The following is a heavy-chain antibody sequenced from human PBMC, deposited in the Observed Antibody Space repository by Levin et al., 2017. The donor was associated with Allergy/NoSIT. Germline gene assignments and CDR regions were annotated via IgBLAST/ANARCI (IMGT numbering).Heavy chain of an antibody. V-gene: IGHV3-30-3*01. J-gene: IGHJ6*03. CDR2: ISYDGSNK. CDR3: ARVAIPGIAAAGTADYYYYMDV. CDR1: GFTFSSYA. D-gene: IGHD6-13*01. Sequence: GGSLRLSCAASGFTFSSYAMHWVRQAPGKGLEWVAVISYDGSNKYYADSVKGRFTISRDNSKNTLYLQMNSLRAEDTAVYYCARVAIPGIAAAGTADYYYYMDVWGKGTTVTVSS.